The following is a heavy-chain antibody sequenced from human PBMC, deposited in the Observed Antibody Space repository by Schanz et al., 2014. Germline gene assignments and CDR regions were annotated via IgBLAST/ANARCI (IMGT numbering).Heavy chain of an antibody. CDR3: ARSTSMYFLQ. CDR2: INGDGSST. V-gene: IGHV3-74*01. D-gene: IGHD2-2*01. J-gene: IGHJ1*01. CDR1: GFTFSSYW. Sequence: EVQLVESGGELVQPGGSLRLSCAASGFTFSSYWMHWVRQVPGKEPVWVSRINGDGSSTLYADSVKGRFTISRDNAKNTMYLQMNSLRAEDTAVYYCARSTSMYFLQWGQGTLVTVSS.